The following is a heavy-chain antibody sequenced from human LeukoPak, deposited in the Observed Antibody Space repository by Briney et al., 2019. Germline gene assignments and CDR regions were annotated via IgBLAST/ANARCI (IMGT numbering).Heavy chain of an antibody. CDR3: ARAHDSSGYYYYFDY. V-gene: IGHV4-59*01. CDR2: IYYSGST. J-gene: IGHJ4*02. CDR1: GGSISSYY. D-gene: IGHD3-22*01. Sequence: KPSETLSLTCTVSGGSISSYYWSWIRQPPGKGLEWIGYIYYSGSTNYNPSLKSRVTISVDTSKNQFSLKLSSVTAADTAVYYCARAHDSSGYYYYFDYWGQGTLVTVSS.